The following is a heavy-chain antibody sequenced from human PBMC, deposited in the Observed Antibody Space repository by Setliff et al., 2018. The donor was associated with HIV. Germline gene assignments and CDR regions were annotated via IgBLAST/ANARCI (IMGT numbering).Heavy chain of an antibody. V-gene: IGHV4-4*09. Sequence: ASETLSLTCTVSGDSISSYSRNWIRQSPGGGLEWIGFIFSSGSTKYNPSLQSRVTMSIDTSKNQFSLRLTSVTAADTAVYYCARRIDDSGSFPDKNWFDTWGQGSLVTVSS. J-gene: IGHJ5*02. CDR3: ARRIDDSGSFPDKNWFDT. D-gene: IGHD3-10*01. CDR1: GDSISSYS. CDR2: IFSSGST.